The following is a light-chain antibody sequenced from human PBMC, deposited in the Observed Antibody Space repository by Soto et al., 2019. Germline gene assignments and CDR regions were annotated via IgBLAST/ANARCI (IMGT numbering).Light chain of an antibody. CDR1: QTIMTY. CDR2: AAS. J-gene: IGKJ5*01. Sequence: DIQMTQSPSSLSASVGDEVTITCRASQTIMTYLNWYQLKPGKPPRLLIYAASSLQSGVPSRFSGSGSGTDFTLTISSLQPEDFATFYCQQSYSTPITFGQGTRLEIK. CDR3: QQSYSTPIT. V-gene: IGKV1-39*01.